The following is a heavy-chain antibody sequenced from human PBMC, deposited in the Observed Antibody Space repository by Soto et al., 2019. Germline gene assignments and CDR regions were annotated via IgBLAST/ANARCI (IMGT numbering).Heavy chain of an antibody. CDR3: SRSLDS. CDR1: GFTFSSFW. V-gene: IGHV3-7*01. Sequence: GGSLRLSCAASGFTFSSFWMDWVRQAPGKGLEWVANINPDGSEKHYVDSVKGRFTISRDNAKNSLYLQMSSLTAEDSALYYYSRSLDSWGQGTRVTVSS. J-gene: IGHJ4*02. CDR2: INPDGSEK.